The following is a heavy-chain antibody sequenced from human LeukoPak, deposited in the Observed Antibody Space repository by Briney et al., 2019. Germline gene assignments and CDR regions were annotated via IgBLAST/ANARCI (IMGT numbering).Heavy chain of an antibody. CDR3: ARDYYDSSGYFPFDY. CDR2: ISAYNGNT. Sequence: GASVKVSCKASGYTFTSYGISWVRQAPGQGLEWMGWISAYNGNTNYAQKLQGRGTMTTDTSTSTAYMELRSLRSDDTAVYYCARDYYDSSGYFPFDYWGQGTLVTVSS. CDR1: GYTFTSYG. J-gene: IGHJ4*02. D-gene: IGHD3-22*01. V-gene: IGHV1-18*01.